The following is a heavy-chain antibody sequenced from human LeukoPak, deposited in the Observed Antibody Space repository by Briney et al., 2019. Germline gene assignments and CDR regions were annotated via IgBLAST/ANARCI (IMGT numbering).Heavy chain of an antibody. CDR1: GFTFSSYE. V-gene: IGHV3-48*01. Sequence: PGGSLRLSCAASGFTFSSYEMNWVRQAPGKGLEWVSYISSSSTSIYYADSVKGRFTISRDNAENSLYLQMNRLRAEDTAVYYCARDSSRLTMVRGGIIAPGKYMDVWGKGTTVTVSS. CDR2: ISSSSTSI. CDR3: ARDSSRLTMVRGGIIAPGKYMDV. D-gene: IGHD3-10*01. J-gene: IGHJ6*03.